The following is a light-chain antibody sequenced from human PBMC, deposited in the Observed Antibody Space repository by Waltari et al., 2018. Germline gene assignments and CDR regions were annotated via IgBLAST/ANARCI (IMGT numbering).Light chain of an antibody. CDR1: SCNVGLNS. Sequence: QSILTQPPSASGAPVQRVTISCSGTSCNVGLNSVYWYQQLPGTAPKLIIYSNNTRPSGVPDRFSGSKSGTSASLANSGLRSEDEGDYYCSAWDDSLSGHYVFGTGTTVTVL. J-gene: IGLJ1*01. CDR3: SAWDDSLSGHYV. CDR2: SNN. V-gene: IGLV1-47*02.